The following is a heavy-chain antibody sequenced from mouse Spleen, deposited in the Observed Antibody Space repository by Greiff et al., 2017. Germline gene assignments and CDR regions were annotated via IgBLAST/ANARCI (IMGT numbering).Heavy chain of an antibody. CDR2: INPNNGGT. CDR1: GYTFTDYY. J-gene: IGHJ4*01. Sequence: VQLQQSGPELVKPGASVKIPCKASGYTFTDYYMDWVKQSHGKSLEWIGDINPNNGGTIYNQKFKGKATLTVDKSSSTAYMELRSLTSEDTAVYYCARHPTMITTPYYYAMDYWGQGTSVTVSS. V-gene: IGHV1-18*01. CDR3: ARHPTMITTPYYYAMDY. D-gene: IGHD2-4*01.